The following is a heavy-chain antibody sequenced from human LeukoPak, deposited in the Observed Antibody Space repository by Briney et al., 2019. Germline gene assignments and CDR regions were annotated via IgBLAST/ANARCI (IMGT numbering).Heavy chain of an antibody. V-gene: IGHV3-7*01. CDR3: ARGEDSSGYYTLYFDY. CDR2: IKQDGSEK. CDR1: GFTFSSYW. J-gene: IGHJ4*02. Sequence: GGSLRLSCAASGFTFSSYWMSWVRQAPGKGLEWVANIKQDGSEKYYVDSVKGRFTISRDNAKNSLYLQMNSLRAEDTAVYYCARGEDSSGYYTLYFDYWGQGTLVTVSS. D-gene: IGHD3-22*01.